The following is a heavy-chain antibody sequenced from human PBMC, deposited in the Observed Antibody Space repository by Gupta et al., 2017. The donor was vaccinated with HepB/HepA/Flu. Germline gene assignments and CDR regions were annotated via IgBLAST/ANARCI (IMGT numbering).Heavy chain of an antibody. Sequence: QLPLQASGPALATPSETLSLPCPVSGGSISTSSYYWGWIRQAPGKGLEWIGSIYYSGSTYYNPSRKSRVTISVDTSKNLFSLKLSSVTAADTAVYYCARHGSGSGWLDPFDYWGQGTLVTVSS. CDR3: ARHGSGSGWLDPFDY. J-gene: IGHJ4*02. D-gene: IGHD1-26*01. V-gene: IGHV4-39*01. CDR2: IYYSGST. CDR1: GGSISTSSYY.